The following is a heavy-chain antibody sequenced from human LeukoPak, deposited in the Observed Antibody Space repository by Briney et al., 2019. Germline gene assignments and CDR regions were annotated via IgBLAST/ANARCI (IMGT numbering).Heavy chain of an antibody. CDR2: IKQDGSEK. CDR1: GFTFSSYW. Sequence: GGSLRLSCAASGFTFSSYWMSWVRQAPGKGLEWVANIKQDGSEKYYVDSVKGRFTISRDSAKNSLYLQMNSLRAEDTAVYYCARESGYVGYYYYMDVWGKGTTVTVSS. J-gene: IGHJ6*03. CDR3: ARESGYVGYYYYMDV. V-gene: IGHV3-7*01. D-gene: IGHD5-12*01.